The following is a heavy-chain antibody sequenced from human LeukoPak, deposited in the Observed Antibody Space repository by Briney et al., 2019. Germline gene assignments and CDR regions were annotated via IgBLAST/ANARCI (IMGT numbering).Heavy chain of an antibody. CDR1: GYTFTSYY. D-gene: IGHD5-24*01. V-gene: IGHV1-46*01. Sequence: ASVKVSCKASGYTFTSYYMHWVRQAPGQGLEWMGIINPSGGSTSYAQKFQGRVTMTRDMSTSTVYMELSSLRSEDTAVYYCASASRDGYNYNYWGQGTLVTVSS. J-gene: IGHJ4*02. CDR3: ASASRDGYNYNY. CDR2: INPSGGST.